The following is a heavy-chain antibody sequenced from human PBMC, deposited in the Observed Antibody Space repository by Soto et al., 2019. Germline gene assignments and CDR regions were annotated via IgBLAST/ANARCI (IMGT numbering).Heavy chain of an antibody. D-gene: IGHD2-15*01. CDR1: GYSFSNYW. Sequence: GESLKISCKGSGYSFSNYWIAWVRQMPGKGLEWMGIIFPADSDTKYSPSFQGQVTISADKSISTAYLQWSSLKASDTAMYYCAGSVVVRSTMNYFDCWGQGSLVTVSS. CDR3: AGSVVVRSTMNYFDC. J-gene: IGHJ4*02. V-gene: IGHV5-51*01. CDR2: IFPADSDT.